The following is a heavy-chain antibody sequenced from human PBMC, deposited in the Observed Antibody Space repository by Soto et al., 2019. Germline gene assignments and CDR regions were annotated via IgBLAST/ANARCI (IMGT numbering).Heavy chain of an antibody. Sequence: QVQLQESGPGLVKPSQTLSLTCTVSGDSISSENYYWNWIRQPPGKGLEWIGNIYNSGTTDYNPSLKSRVTISIDTSKNQFSLKLNSVTAADTAVYYCAREGVVPPLDWLDPWGQGTLVIVSS. CDR3: AREGVVPPLDWLDP. V-gene: IGHV4-30-4*01. D-gene: IGHD3-10*01. J-gene: IGHJ5*02. CDR1: GDSISSENYY. CDR2: IYNSGTT.